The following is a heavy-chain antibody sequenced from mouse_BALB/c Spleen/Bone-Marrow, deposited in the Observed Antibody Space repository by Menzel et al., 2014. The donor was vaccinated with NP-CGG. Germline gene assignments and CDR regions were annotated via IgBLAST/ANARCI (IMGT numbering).Heavy chain of an antibody. CDR3: TRGGNWDDFDS. Sequence: VQLQQSRGGLVQPGGSRKLSCAASGFTFSSFGMHWVRQAPEKGLEWVAYISSGSSTIFYADTVKGRFTVSRDNPKNTLFLQMTSLRSEDTAMYFCTRGGNWDDFDSWGQGTTLTVSS. CDR2: ISSGSSTI. J-gene: IGHJ2*01. D-gene: IGHD4-1*01. CDR1: GFTFSSFG. V-gene: IGHV5-17*02.